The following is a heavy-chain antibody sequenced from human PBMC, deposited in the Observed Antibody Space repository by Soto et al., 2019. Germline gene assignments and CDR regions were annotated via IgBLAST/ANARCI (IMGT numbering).Heavy chain of an antibody. CDR1: GGSISSSSYY. CDR2: IYYSGST. J-gene: IGHJ4*02. D-gene: IGHD2-15*01. CDR3: ARHTPAISISNH. Sequence: QLQLQESGPGLVKPSETLSLTCTVSGGSISSSSYYWGWIRQPPGKGLEWIGSIYYSGSTYYNPSPKSRVTISVDTAKNQFPLKLSSVTAADPAVYYCARHTPAISISNHWGQGTLVTVSS. V-gene: IGHV4-39*01.